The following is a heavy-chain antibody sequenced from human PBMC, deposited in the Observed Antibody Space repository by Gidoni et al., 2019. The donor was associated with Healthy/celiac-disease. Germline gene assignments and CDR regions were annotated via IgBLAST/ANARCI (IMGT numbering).Heavy chain of an antibody. D-gene: IGHD2-8*02. CDR3: ARGVDIVLVVYAIGADDLVY. CDR1: GYTFTGYH. Sequence: QVQLVQSGDEVKKPGASVKVPCTATGYTFTGYHLTWVRQAPGQGLEWMGRINPNSGGTNYAQKFQGRVTMTRDTSISTAYMELSRLRSDDTAVYYCARGVDIVLVVYAIGADDLVYWGQGTLVTVSS. V-gene: IGHV1-2*06. CDR2: INPNSGGT. J-gene: IGHJ4*02.